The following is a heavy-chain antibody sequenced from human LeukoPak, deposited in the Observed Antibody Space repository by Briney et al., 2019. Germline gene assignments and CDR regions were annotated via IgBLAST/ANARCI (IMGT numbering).Heavy chain of an antibody. CDR1: GGSISSSSYY. Sequence: SETLSLTCTVSGGSISSSSYYWGWIRQPPGKGLEWIGNIYYSGSTYYNPSLKSRVTISVDTSKNQFSLKLSSVTAADTGVYYCARAIAAAWYFDYWGQGTLVTVSS. V-gene: IGHV4-39*01. D-gene: IGHD6-13*01. CDR3: ARAIAAAWYFDY. CDR2: IYYSGST. J-gene: IGHJ4*02.